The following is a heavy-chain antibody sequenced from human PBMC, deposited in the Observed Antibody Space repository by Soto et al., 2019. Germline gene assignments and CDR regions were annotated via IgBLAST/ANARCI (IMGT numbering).Heavy chain of an antibody. D-gene: IGHD2-21*01. CDR2: ISAYNGNT. CDR1: GYTFTSYG. J-gene: IGHJ6*02. Sequence: ASVKVSCKASGYTFTSYGISWVRQAPGQGLEWMGWISAYNGNTNYAQKLQGRVTMTTDTSTSTAYMELRSLRSDDTAVYYCASEVATYSGGRDAEIKEYYYYGMDVWGQGTTVTVSS. V-gene: IGHV1-18*01. CDR3: ASEVATYSGGRDAEIKEYYYYGMDV.